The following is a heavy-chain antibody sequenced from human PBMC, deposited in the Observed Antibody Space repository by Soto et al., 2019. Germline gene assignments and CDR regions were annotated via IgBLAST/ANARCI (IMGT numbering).Heavy chain of an antibody. J-gene: IGHJ6*02. CDR2: IYSSET. CDR3: ARADCSSTSCYKGGVYYGMDV. CDR1: GGSINNYY. Sequence: SETLSLTCTVSGGSINNYYWNWIRQPAGKGLEWIGRIYSSETNYNPSLKSRVTMSLDTSKNQFSLKLRSVTAADTAVYYCARADCSSTSCYKGGVYYGMDVWGQGTTVTAP. D-gene: IGHD2-2*02. V-gene: IGHV4-4*07.